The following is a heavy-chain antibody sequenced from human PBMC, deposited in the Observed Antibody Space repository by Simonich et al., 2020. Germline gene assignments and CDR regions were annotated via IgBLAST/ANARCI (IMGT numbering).Heavy chain of an antibody. J-gene: IGHJ6*02. CDR2: ISSSGSTI. Sequence: EVQLVESGGGLVQPGGSLRLSCAASGFTFSSYEMNWVRRAPGKGLEWVSYISSSGSTIYYADSVKGLCTSAKDNSRNSLYLQMNSLRAEDTAVDYCARDFRLQLVEIGTYYYYGMDVWGQGTTVTVSS. CDR1: GFTFSSYE. D-gene: IGHD6-6*01. CDR3: ARDFRLQLVEIGTYYYYGMDV. V-gene: IGHV3-48*03.